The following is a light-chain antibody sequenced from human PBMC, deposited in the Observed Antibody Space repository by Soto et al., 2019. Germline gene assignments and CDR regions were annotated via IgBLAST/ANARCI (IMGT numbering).Light chain of an antibody. V-gene: IGLV2-23*01. Sequence: QSALTQPASVSGSPGQSITISCTGTSSDVGTYNLVSWYQHHPGKAPKLMIYEGSNRPSGVYHPFSGSQSGTTASLTSSALQAEDDADYYCSTDAGAVVFGGGTKLTVL. CDR2: EGS. CDR1: SSDVGTYNL. J-gene: IGLJ2*01. CDR3: STDAGAVV.